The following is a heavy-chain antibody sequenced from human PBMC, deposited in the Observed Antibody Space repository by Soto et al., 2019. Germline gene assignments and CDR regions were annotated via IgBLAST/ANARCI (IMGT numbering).Heavy chain of an antibody. CDR1: GGTFSSYT. Sequence: QVQLVQSGVEVKKPGSSVKVSCKASGGTFSSYTISWVRQAPGQGLEWMGRIIPILGIANYAQKFQGRVTITADKSTSTAYMELSSLRSEDTAVYYCARDEPSIAVAMGYWGQGTLVTVSS. D-gene: IGHD6-19*01. CDR3: ARDEPSIAVAMGY. CDR2: IIPILGIA. V-gene: IGHV1-69*08. J-gene: IGHJ4*02.